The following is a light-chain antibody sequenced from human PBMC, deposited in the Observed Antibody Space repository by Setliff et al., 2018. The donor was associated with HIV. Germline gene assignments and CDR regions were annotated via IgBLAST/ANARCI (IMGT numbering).Light chain of an antibody. J-gene: IGKJ1*01. V-gene: IGKV3-15*01. CDR3: QHYYNWLGT. CDR2: GAS. Sequence: EIMVTQSPATLSLSPGEGATLFCRTSQSVSSSLAWYQQRPGQAPRLLIYGASTRAAGIPARFSGGGSGTKFSLTITSLESEDFAIYYCQHYYNWLGTFGQGTKVDIK. CDR1: QSVSSS.